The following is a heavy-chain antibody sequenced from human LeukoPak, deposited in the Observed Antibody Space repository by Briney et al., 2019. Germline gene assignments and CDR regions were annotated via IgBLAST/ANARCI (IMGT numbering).Heavy chain of an antibody. CDR1: GFTFSSYW. V-gene: IGHV3-7*01. D-gene: IGHD6-13*01. CDR3: ARDSTGSSHDAFDI. J-gene: IGHJ3*02. CDR2: IKQDGSER. Sequence: GGSLRLSCAASGFTFSSYWMSWVRQAPGKGLEWVANIKQDGSERYYVDSVKGRFTISRDNAKNSLYLQMNSLRAEDTAVYYCARDSTGSSHDAFDIWGQGTMVTVSS.